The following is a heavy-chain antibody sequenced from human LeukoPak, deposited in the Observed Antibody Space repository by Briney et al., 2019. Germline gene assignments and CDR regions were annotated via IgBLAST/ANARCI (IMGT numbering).Heavy chain of an antibody. CDR1: GFTFSDYE. J-gene: IGHJ6*03. CDR2: INGSGGST. D-gene: IGHD6-13*01. CDR3: ARHGYSSSWPNYYYYMDV. V-gene: IGHV3-20*01. Sequence: GGSLRLSCAASGFTFSDYEMNWVRQAPGKGLEWVSAINGSGGSTGYADSVKGRFTISRDNAKNSLYLQMNSLRAEDTALYHCARHGYSSSWPNYYYYMDVWGKGTTVTISS.